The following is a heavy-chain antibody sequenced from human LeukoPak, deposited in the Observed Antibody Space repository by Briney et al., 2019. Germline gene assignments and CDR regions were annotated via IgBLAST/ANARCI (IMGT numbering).Heavy chain of an antibody. D-gene: IGHD4-17*01. V-gene: IGHV4-59*12. J-gene: IGHJ4*02. CDR1: GGCISDYY. Sequence: SETLSLTCTVSGGCISDYYWSWIRQPPGKGLEHIGYIYYSGSTNYNPSLKSRVTISVDTSKNQFSLKLNSVTAADTAVYYCARLNYGDGIDYWGQGTLVTVSS. CDR3: ARLNYGDGIDY. CDR2: IYYSGST.